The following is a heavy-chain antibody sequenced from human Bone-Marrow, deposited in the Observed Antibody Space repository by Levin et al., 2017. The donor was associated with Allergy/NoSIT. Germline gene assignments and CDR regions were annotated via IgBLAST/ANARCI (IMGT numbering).Heavy chain of an antibody. Sequence: GESLKISCVASGFTFSSYEMNWVRQAPGKGLEWISYINSRGATIYYADSVKGRFTITRDNAKNSLYLQLNSLRVEDTAVYYWARGTATMVSSDYWGQGTLVTVTS. J-gene: IGHJ4*02. D-gene: IGHD4-17*01. V-gene: IGHV3-48*03. CDR1: GFTFSSYE. CDR2: INSRGATI. CDR3: ARGTATMVSSDY.